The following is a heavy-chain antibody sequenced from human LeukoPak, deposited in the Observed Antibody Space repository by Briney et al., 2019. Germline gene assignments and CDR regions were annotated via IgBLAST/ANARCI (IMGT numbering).Heavy chain of an antibody. CDR3: AKDRCSNGIGCYYYYMDV. CDR1: GFTFSSYA. CDR2: ISYDGSNK. J-gene: IGHJ6*03. V-gene: IGHV3-30*04. D-gene: IGHD2-8*01. Sequence: GGSLRLSCAASGFTFSSYAMHWVRQAPGKGLEWVALISYDGSNKYYADSVKGRFTISRDNSKNTVYLQMNSLRAEDTAVYYCAKDRCSNGIGCYYYYMDVWGKGTTVTISS.